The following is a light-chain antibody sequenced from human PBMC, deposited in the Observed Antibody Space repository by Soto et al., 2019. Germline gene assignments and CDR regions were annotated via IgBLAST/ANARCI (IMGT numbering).Light chain of an antibody. V-gene: IGKV1-39*01. CDR3: QQSYSTPPT. CDR1: QYISNY. Sequence: DIKMTQSPSSLSASVGDRVTITCRASQYISNYLNWYQQKSGTAPKLLIHTASTLQSGVPSRFSGRGSGPDFTLTISSVQPDDVAIYFCQQSYSTPPTFGQGTTLEIK. CDR2: TAS. J-gene: IGKJ2*01.